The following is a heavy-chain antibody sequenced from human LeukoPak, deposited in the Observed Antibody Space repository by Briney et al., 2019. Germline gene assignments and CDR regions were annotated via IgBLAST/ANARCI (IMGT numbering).Heavy chain of an antibody. D-gene: IGHD3-3*01. J-gene: IGHJ4*02. CDR1: GGSFSGYY. CDR2: INRSGGT. CDR3: ARGYNEGAYYYGFTY. V-gene: IGHV4-34*01. Sequence: SETLSLTCAVYGGSFSGYYWTWIRQPPAKGLEWIGEINRSGGTNYNPSLKSRVTISGDTSKNQFSLKLSSVTAADTALYYCARGYNEGAYYYGFTYWGQGTLVTVSS.